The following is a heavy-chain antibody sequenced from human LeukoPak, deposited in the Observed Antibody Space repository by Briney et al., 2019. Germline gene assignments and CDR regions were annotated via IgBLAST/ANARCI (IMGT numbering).Heavy chain of an antibody. V-gene: IGHV3-21*01. CDR2: ISSSSSYI. J-gene: IGHJ3*02. D-gene: IGHD6-13*01. Sequence: PGGSLRLSCAASGFTFGSYSMNWVRQAPGKGLEWVSSISSSSSYIYYADSVKGRFTISRDNAKNSLYLQMNSLRAEDTAVYYCARDSSSSRDAFDIWGQGTMVTVSS. CDR1: GFTFGSYS. CDR3: ARDSSSSRDAFDI.